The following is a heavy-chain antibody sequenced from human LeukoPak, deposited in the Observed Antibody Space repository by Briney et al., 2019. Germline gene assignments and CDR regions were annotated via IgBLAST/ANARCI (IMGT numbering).Heavy chain of an antibody. CDR3: ARDFRRIVGAPFDP. D-gene: IGHD1-26*01. J-gene: IGHJ5*02. V-gene: IGHV1-18*01. Sequence: ASVKVSCKASGYTFTSYGISWVRQAPGQALEWMGWISAYNGNTNYAQKLQGRVTMTTDTSTSTAYMELRSLRSDDTAVYYCARDFRRIVGAPFDPWGQGTLVTVSS. CDR2: ISAYNGNT. CDR1: GYTFTSYG.